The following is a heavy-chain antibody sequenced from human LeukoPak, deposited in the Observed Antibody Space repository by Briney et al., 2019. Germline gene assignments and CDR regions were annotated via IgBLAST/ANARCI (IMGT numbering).Heavy chain of an antibody. Sequence: KPSETLSLTCSVSGGSISSSSYYRGWIRQPPGKGLEWIGSIYYAGSTYYNTSLKSRVTISVDTSRNQFFLKLTSLTAADTAVYYYARPTTNYGSGSDGFDYWGQGILVSVSS. CDR3: ARPTTNYGSGSDGFDY. CDR2: IYYAGST. CDR1: GGSISSSSYY. V-gene: IGHV4-39*01. D-gene: IGHD3-10*01. J-gene: IGHJ4*02.